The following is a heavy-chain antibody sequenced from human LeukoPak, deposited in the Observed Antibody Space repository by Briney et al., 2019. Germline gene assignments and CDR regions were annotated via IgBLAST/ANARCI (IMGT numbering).Heavy chain of an antibody. J-gene: IGHJ5*02. CDR3: ARHVYCSGGSCDWFDP. V-gene: IGHV5-51*01. CDR2: IYPGDSDT. CDR1: GYSFTSYW. D-gene: IGHD2-15*01. Sequence: GESLKISCKGSGYSFTSYWIGWVRQMPGKGLEWMGIIYPGDSDTRYSPSFQGQVTISADKSISTAYLQWSSLKASDTAMYYCARHVYCSGGSCDWFDPWGQGTLVTVSS.